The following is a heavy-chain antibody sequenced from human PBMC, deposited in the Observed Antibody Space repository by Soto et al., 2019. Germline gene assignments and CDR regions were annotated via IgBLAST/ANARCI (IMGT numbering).Heavy chain of an antibody. CDR3: ARARGNYYEPFDY. D-gene: IGHD1-26*01. CDR1: GGSISSGDYY. J-gene: IGHJ4*02. Sequence: PSETLSLTCTVSGGSISSGDYYWSWIRQPPGKGLEWIGYIYYSGSTYYNPSLKSRVTISVDTSKNQFSLKLSSVTAADTAVYYCARARGNYYEPFDYWGQGTLVTVSS. CDR2: IYYSGST. V-gene: IGHV4-30-4*01.